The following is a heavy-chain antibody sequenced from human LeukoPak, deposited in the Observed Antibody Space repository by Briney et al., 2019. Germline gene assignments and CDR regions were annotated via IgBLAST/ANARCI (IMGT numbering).Heavy chain of an antibody. CDR2: ISADGQVT. D-gene: IGHD3-10*01. CDR1: GFAFGTYA. CDR3: ARDPYNTILYRLAH. J-gene: IGHJ4*02. Sequence: GGSLRLSCAGSGFAFGTYAMSWVRQAPGMGLEWVSSISADGQVTYYADSVEGRFTVSRDNSKSTLYLQLNSLRAEDTATYYRARDPYNTILYRLAHWGQGTLVTVSS. V-gene: IGHV3-23*01.